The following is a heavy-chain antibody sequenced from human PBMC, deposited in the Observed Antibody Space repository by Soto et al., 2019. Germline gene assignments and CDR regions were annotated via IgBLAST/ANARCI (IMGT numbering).Heavy chain of an antibody. CDR1: GGSFSGYY. J-gene: IGHJ6*02. CDR3: ARDLRSTDYDSSGYYYYYYYGMDV. D-gene: IGHD3-22*01. Sequence: SETLSLTCAVYGGSFSGYYWSWIRQPPGKGLEWIGEINHSGSTNYNPSLKSRVTISVDTSKNQFSLKLSSVTAADTAVYYCARDLRSTDYDSSGYYYYYYYGMDVWGQGTTVTVSS. V-gene: IGHV4-34*01. CDR2: INHSGST.